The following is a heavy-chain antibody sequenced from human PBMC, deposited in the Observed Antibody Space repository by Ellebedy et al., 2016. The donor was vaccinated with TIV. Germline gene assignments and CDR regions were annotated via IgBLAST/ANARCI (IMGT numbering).Heavy chain of an antibody. CDR2: IRFDGNNA. Sequence: GGSLRLSCAASGFIFSNSGMNWVRQAPGKGLEWVAFIRFDGNNAYYADSAKGRFTISRDNSKKTLYLQMNSLRAEDTAVYYCAKDRGNYGGAPYNGMDIWGQGTTVTVSS. CDR1: GFIFSNSG. D-gene: IGHD3-10*01. V-gene: IGHV3-30*02. J-gene: IGHJ6*02. CDR3: AKDRGNYGGAPYNGMDI.